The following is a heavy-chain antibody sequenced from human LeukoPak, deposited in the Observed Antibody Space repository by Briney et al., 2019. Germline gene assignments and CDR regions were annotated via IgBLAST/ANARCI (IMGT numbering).Heavy chain of an antibody. CDR2: INSDGSEG. J-gene: IGHJ3*01. CDR1: GFTFSGFR. V-gene: IGHV3-7*03. Sequence: GGSLRLSCAVSGFTFSGFRMSWSRQAPGKGLEWVASINSDGSEGYYADVVKGRFTISRDNAKNSLYLQINSLRAEDTAVYYCARSSYSSSSSVWGQGTMVTVSS. CDR3: ARSSYSSSSSV. D-gene: IGHD6-6*01.